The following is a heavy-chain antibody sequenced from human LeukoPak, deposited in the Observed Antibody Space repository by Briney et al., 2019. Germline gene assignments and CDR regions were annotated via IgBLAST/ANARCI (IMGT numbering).Heavy chain of an antibody. CDR1: GFTFSGYW. Sequence: GSLRLSCAASGFTFSGYWMSWVRQAPARGLEWVAHIKQDGSGKNYVDPVKGRFTISRDNAKNSVYLQMDTLRAEDTAVYYCARDDYLGYWGQGTLVTVSS. V-gene: IGHV3-7*05. J-gene: IGHJ4*02. CDR2: IKQDGSGK. D-gene: IGHD3-16*01. CDR3: ARDDYLGY.